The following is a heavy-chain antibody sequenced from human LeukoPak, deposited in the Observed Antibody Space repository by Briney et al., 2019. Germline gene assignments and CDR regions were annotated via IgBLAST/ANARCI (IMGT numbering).Heavy chain of an antibody. J-gene: IGHJ4*02. CDR1: GFSFSSYG. CDR2: ISGSGEST. Sequence: QSGGSLRLSCVGSGFSFSSYGMTWARQAPGKGLEWVSAISGSGESTYYADSVKGRFTISRDNSKNTLYLQMNSLRAEDTAVYYCAEVGKIVRGYYFDYWGQGTLVTVSS. CDR3: AEVGKIVRGYYFDY. D-gene: IGHD2/OR15-2a*01. V-gene: IGHV3-23*01.